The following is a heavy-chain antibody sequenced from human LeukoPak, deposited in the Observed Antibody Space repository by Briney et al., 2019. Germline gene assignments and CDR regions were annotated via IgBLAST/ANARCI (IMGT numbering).Heavy chain of an antibody. J-gene: IGHJ6*03. CDR3: ARRDYYDSSGYHLYYYMDV. Sequence: SETLSLTCAVYGGSFSGYYWSWIRQPPGKGLEWIGEINHSGSTNYNPSLKSRVTISVDTSKNQFSLKLSSVTAADTAVYYCARRDYYDSSGYHLYYYMDVWGKGTTVTISS. CDR2: INHSGST. V-gene: IGHV4-34*01. CDR1: GGSFSGYY. D-gene: IGHD3-22*01.